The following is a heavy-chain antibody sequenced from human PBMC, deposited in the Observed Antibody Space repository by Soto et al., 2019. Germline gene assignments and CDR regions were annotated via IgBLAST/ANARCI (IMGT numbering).Heavy chain of an antibody. D-gene: IGHD3-10*01. J-gene: IGHJ4*02. CDR1: GGTFSSYA. CDR2: LIPIFGTA. V-gene: IGHV1-69*01. CDR3: ARPRLGDGSGSYFPFDY. Sequence: QVQLVQSGAEVKKPGSSVKVSCKASGGTFSSYAISWVRQAPGQGLEWMGGLIPIFGTANYAQKFQGRVTITADESTSTAYMELSSLRSEDTAVYYCARPRLGDGSGSYFPFDYWGQGTLVTVSS.